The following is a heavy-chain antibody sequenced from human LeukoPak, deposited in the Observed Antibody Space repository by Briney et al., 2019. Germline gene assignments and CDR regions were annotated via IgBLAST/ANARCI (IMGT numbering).Heavy chain of an antibody. D-gene: IGHD3-9*01. V-gene: IGHV4-59*08. CDR3: ARHSPMGGILTGTRRWGYYYGMDV. CDR1: GGSISSYY. J-gene: IGHJ6*02. Sequence: SETLSLTCTVSGGSISSYYWSWIRQPPGKGLEWIGYIYYSGSTNYNPSLKSRVTISVDTSKNQFSLKLSSVTAADTAVYYCARHSPMGGILTGTRRWGYYYGMDVWGQGTTVTVSS. CDR2: IYYSGST.